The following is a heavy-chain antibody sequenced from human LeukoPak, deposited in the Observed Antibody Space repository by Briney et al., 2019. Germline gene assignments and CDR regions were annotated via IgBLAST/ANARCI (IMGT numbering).Heavy chain of an antibody. J-gene: IGHJ4*02. CDR1: GFTFSNYG. D-gene: IGHD3-22*01. CDR3: ARNYYDSSGYSPFFDY. V-gene: IGHV3-23*01. CDR2: INGGGDVT. Sequence: GGSLRLSCAASGFTFSNYGMTWVRQAPGKGLEWVSAINGGGDVTYYADSVQGRFFFSRDNAKNTLYLQLNSLRAEDTAVYYCARNYYDSSGYSPFFDYWGQGTLVTVSS.